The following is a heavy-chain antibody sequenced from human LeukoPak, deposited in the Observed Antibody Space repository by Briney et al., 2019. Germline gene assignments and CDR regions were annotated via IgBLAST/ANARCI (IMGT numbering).Heavy chain of an antibody. CDR3: ARDWDTFDP. CDR1: GGSISGHY. Sequence: SETLSLTCTVSGGSISGHYWSWIRQPAGKGLEWIGRMYPSGSTYYNPSLKSRVTMSVDTSKNQFSLELNSATAADTAVYYCARDWDTFDPWGQGTLVTVSS. J-gene: IGHJ5*02. CDR2: MYPSGST. V-gene: IGHV4-4*07. D-gene: IGHD1-26*01.